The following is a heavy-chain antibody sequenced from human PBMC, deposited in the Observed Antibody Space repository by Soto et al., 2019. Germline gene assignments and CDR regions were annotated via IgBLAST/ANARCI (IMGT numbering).Heavy chain of an antibody. J-gene: IGHJ4*02. CDR3: ARDLELWYYYDSSGYYNDY. D-gene: IGHD3-22*01. CDR2: IYHSGST. CDR1: GYSISSGYY. Sequence: SETLSLTCAVSGYSISSGYYWGWIRQPPGKGLEWIGSIYHSGSTYYNPSLKSRVTISVDTSKNQFSLKLSSVTAADTAVYYCARDLELWYYYDSSGYYNDYWGQGTLVTVSS. V-gene: IGHV4-38-2*02.